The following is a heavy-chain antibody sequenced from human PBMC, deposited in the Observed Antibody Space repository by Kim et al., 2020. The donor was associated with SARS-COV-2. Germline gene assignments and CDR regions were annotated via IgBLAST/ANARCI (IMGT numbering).Heavy chain of an antibody. CDR1: GFTFTSRA. V-gene: IGHV3-23*01. Sequence: GGSLGLSCVASGFTFTSRAMSWVRQIPGKGLEWVASINNGGNPYYADSVKGRFTVSRDITKATLYLQMNSLRAEDTALYYCAKDHPSSGWPAFHSWGQGT. J-gene: IGHJ4*02. CDR2: INNGGNP. CDR3: AKDHPSSGWPAFHS. D-gene: IGHD6-19*01.